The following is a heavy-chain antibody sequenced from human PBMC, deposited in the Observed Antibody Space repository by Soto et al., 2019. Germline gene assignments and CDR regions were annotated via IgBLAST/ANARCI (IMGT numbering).Heavy chain of an antibody. CDR1: DGSIISYF. CDR2: SHYSGNT. V-gene: IGHV4-59*01. Sequence: TSETLSLTCTVSDGSIISYFWTWIRQSPGRGLQWIGYSHYSGNTNYNPSLKSRVTMSVDTSKNQFSLNLASVTAADTAVYYCARMNQLAPKRNAFDIWGQGTMFTVSS. D-gene: IGHD1-1*01. CDR3: ARMNQLAPKRNAFDI. J-gene: IGHJ3*02.